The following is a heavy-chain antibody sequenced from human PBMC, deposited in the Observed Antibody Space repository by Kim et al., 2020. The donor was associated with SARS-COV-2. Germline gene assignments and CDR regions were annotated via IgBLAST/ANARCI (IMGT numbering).Heavy chain of an antibody. CDR2: INTNTGNP. V-gene: IGHV7-4-1*02. CDR1: GYTFTSYA. Sequence: ASVTVSCKASGYTFTSYAMNWVRQAPGQGLEWMGWINTNTGNPTYAQGFTGRFVFSLDTSVSTAYLQISSLKAEDTAVYYCAREWERDVMTTTPKIGYWGQGTLVTVSS. J-gene: IGHJ4*02. D-gene: IGHD4-4*01. CDR3: AREWERDVMTTTPKIGY.